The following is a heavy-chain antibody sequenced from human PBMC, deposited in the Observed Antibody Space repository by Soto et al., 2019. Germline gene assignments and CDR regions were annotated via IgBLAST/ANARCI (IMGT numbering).Heavy chain of an antibody. V-gene: IGHV1-8*01. Sequence: QAHLEQSGAELNRPGASVKVSCKASGYTFSDFDINWLRHASGQGPEWLGWMNAKSGDTFFAQRFQGKFNMTWDTSLSTAYMEVGSLTSDDTAIYYGARGNPFNYAGFDVWGQGPTVAVSS. CDR1: GYTFSDFD. CDR3: ARGNPFNYAGFDV. CDR2: MNAKSGDT. J-gene: IGHJ6*02. D-gene: IGHD3-16*01.